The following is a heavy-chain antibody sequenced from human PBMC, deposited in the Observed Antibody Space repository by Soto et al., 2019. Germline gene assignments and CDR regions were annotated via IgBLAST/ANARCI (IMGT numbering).Heavy chain of an antibody. CDR3: GRGRSGQIVVFY. Sequence: ASVKVSCKASGYTFTGHYIHWVRQAPEQGPEWMGEIGPESGATRYAQKFQGRVTMTRDTSITTVYLELKNLSPDDTAVYYCGRGRSGQIVVFYWGQGTPVTVS. CDR1: GYTFTGHY. V-gene: IGHV1-2*02. J-gene: IGHJ4*02. CDR2: IGPESGAT. D-gene: IGHD1-26*01.